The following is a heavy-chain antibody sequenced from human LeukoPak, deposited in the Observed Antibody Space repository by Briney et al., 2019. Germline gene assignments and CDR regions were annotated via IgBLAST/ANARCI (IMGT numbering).Heavy chain of an antibody. V-gene: IGHV4-59*12. J-gene: IGHJ2*01. CDR3: ATSGGGKFWFFDL. D-gene: IGHD3-16*01. CDR1: GGSISSYY. CDR2: IYYSGST. Sequence: SETLSLTCTVSGGSISSYYWSWIRQPPGKGLEWIGYIYYSGSTNYNPSLKSRVTISVDTSKNQFSLKLSSVTAADTAVYYCATSGGGKFWFFDLWGRGILVTVSS.